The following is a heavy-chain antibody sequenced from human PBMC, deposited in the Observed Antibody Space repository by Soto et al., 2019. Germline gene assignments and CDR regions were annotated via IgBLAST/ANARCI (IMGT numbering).Heavy chain of an antibody. CDR1: GVTFSSYS. D-gene: IGHD5-12*01. Sequence: ESLRLSCTASGVTFSSYSRNWVRQAPGKGLEWIASISSSSSYIYYADSVKGRFTLSRDNAKNSLYLQMNSLRAEDTAVYYCARDSRGYDPPYYFDYRGTGTLVTVSS. J-gene: IGHJ4*02. V-gene: IGHV3-21*01. CDR3: ARDSRGYDPPYYFDY. CDR2: ISSSSSYI.